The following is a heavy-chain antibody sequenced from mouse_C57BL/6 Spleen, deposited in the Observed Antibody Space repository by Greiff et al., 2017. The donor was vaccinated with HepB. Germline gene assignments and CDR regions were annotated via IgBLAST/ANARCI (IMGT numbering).Heavy chain of an antibody. CDR3: ARDCYYGSSWFAY. CDR2: INPNNGGT. CDR1: GYTFTDYN. J-gene: IGHJ3*01. Sequence: EVQLQQSGPELVKPGASVKIPCKASGYTFTDYNMDWVKQSHGKSLEWIGDINPNNGGTIYNQKFKGKATVTVDESSSTAYMELRSLTSEDTAVYYCARDCYYGSSWFAYWGQGTLVTVSA. V-gene: IGHV1-18*01. D-gene: IGHD1-1*01.